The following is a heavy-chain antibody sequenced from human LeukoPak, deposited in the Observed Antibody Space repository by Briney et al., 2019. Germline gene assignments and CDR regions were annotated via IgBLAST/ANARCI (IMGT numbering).Heavy chain of an antibody. CDR3: ARAYYSSGWYHPFDY. CDR1: GGTFSSYA. CDR2: IIPILGIA. D-gene: IGHD6-19*01. V-gene: IGHV1-69*10. J-gene: IGHJ4*02. Sequence: ASVKVSCKASGGTFSSYAISWVRQAPGQGLEWMGGIIPILGIANYAQKFQGRVTITADKSTSTAYMELSSLRSEDTAVYYCARAYYSSGWYHPFDYWGQGTLVTVSS.